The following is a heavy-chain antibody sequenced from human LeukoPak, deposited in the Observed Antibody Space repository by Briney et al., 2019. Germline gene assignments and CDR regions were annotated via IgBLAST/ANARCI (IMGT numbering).Heavy chain of an antibody. CDR1: GYTFTSYG. D-gene: IGHD2-21*02. Sequence: ASVKVSCKASGYTFTSYGISWVRQAPGQGLEWMGWMNPNSGNTGYAQKFQGRVTMTRNTSISTAYMELSSLRSEDTAVYYCARGLDRTYCGGDCYYYYYYYMDVWGKGTTVTVSS. CDR2: MNPNSGNT. V-gene: IGHV1-8*02. CDR3: ARGLDRTYCGGDCYYYYYYYMDV. J-gene: IGHJ6*03.